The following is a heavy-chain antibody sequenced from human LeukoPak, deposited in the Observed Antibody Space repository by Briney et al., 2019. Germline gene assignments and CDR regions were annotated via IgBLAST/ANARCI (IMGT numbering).Heavy chain of an antibody. CDR3: VKDGNTRDAFDI. D-gene: IGHD1-1*01. CDR2: INHSGST. Sequence: ASETLSLTCAVYGGSFSGYYWSWIRQPPGKGLEWIGEINHSGSTNYNPSLKSRVTISVDTSKNQFSLKLSPVTAADTAVYYCVKDGNTRDAFDIWGQGTMVTVSS. J-gene: IGHJ3*02. V-gene: IGHV4-34*01. CDR1: GGSFSGYY.